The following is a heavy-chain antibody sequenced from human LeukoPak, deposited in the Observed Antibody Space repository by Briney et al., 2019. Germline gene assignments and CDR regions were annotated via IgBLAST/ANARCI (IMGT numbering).Heavy chain of an antibody. Sequence: GGSLRLSCAVSGFTFSSYGMTWVRQAPGRGLEWVSYIRSSDDSTYYADSVKGRFTISRDNSKNTLYLQMNSLRAEDTAVYYCAKGGRYCSGGSCYLAYYFDYWGQGTLVTVSS. J-gene: IGHJ4*02. CDR3: AKGGRYCSGGSCYLAYYFDY. D-gene: IGHD2-15*01. V-gene: IGHV3-23*01. CDR1: GFTFSSYG. CDR2: IRSSDDST.